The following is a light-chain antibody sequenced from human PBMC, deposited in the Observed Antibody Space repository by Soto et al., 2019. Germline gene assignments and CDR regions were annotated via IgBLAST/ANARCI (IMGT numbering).Light chain of an antibody. CDR3: MQGTHWPPIT. Sequence: DVAMTQSPLSLPVTLGQPASISCRSSQSLVSSDGNTYLNWFQQRPGQSPRRLIYKVSNRDSGVPDRFSGSGSGTDFTLKISRVEAEDVGVYYCMQGTHWPPITFGQGTRLEI. V-gene: IGKV2-30*01. CDR2: KVS. CDR1: QSLVSSDGNTY. J-gene: IGKJ5*01.